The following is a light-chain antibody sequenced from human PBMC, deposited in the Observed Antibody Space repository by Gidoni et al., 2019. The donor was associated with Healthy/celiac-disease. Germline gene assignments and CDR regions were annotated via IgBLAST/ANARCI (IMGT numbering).Light chain of an antibody. J-gene: IGKJ4*01. Sequence: DIQMTQSPSSLSASVGDRVTITCQASQDISNYLNWYQQKPGKAPKLLIYDASNLETGVPSRFSGSGSGTDFTFTISSLQPEDIATYYCQQYDNLPGTFGGXTKVEIK. V-gene: IGKV1-33*01. CDR1: QDISNY. CDR3: QQYDNLPGT. CDR2: DAS.